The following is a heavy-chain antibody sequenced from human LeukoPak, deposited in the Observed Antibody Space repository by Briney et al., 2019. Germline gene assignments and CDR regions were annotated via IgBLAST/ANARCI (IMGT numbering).Heavy chain of an antibody. CDR1: GFTFSSYA. Sequence: SGGSLRLSCAASGFTFSSYAMSWVRQAPGKGLEWVSAISGSGGSTYYADSVKGRFTISRDNSKNTLYLQMNSLRAEDTAAYYCAKDRGAYDYVWGSYRRTPFDYWGQGTLVTVSS. CDR3: AKDRGAYDYVWGSYRRTPFDY. J-gene: IGHJ4*02. V-gene: IGHV3-23*01. D-gene: IGHD3-16*02. CDR2: ISGSGGST.